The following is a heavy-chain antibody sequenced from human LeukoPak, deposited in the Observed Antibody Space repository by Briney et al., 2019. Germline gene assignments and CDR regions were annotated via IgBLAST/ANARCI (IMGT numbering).Heavy chain of an antibody. V-gene: IGHV3-15*01. CDR2: ITTKPAGGTT. CDR1: GFTFSHPW. D-gene: IGHD3-10*01. J-gene: IGHJ4*02. Sequence: GGSLRLSCAAASGFTFSHPWMSWVRQAPGKGLEWVGRITTKPAGGTTDYAAPVSGRFNIARDDSKNTLYLQMNSLKTEDTAVYYSTAGNYGSGSDYWGQRTLVTVSS. CDR3: TAGNYGSGSDY.